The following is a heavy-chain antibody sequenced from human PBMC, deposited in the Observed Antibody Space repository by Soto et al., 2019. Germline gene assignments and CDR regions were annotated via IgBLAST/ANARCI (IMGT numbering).Heavy chain of an antibody. CDR2: IYYSGST. V-gene: IGHV4-59*01. CDR3: ARVDGYCSGGSCYLGNDAFAI. D-gene: IGHD2-15*01. CDR1: GGSISSYY. J-gene: IGHJ3*02. Sequence: PSETLSLTCTVSGGSISSYYWSWIRQPPGKGLEWIGYIYYSGSTNYNPSLKSRVTISVDTSKNQFSLKLSSVTAADTAVYYCARVDGYCSGGSCYLGNDAFAIWGQGTMVTVSS.